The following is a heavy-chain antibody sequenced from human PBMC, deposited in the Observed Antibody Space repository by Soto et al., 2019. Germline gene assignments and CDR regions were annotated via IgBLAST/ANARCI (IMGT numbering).Heavy chain of an antibody. V-gene: IGHV3-33*01. D-gene: IGHD4-4*01. J-gene: IGHJ4*02. CDR3: ARGAPYSNGWWFDY. Sequence: QVELVESGGAVVQPGRSLRLSCEALGFSFSTYAMHWVRRAPGKGLELVSVIWYDGTDKYYADSVKGRFTISRDNFSNTLYLHMSSMRVEDTAVYDCARGAPYSNGWWFDYWGQVTRFTVSS. CDR2: IWYDGTDK. CDR1: GFSFSTYA.